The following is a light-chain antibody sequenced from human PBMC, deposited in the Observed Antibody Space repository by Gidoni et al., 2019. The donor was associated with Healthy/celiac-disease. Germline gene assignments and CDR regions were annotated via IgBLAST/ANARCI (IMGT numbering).Light chain of an antibody. J-gene: IGLJ2*01. Sequence: SYELTQPPSVSVSPGQTASITCSGDKLGEKYACWYQQKPGKSPVLVIYQDSKRPSGIPEGFSGSPSGNTATLTISGTQAMDEADYYCQAWDSSTYVVFGGGTKLTVL. CDR3: QAWDSSTYVV. V-gene: IGLV3-1*01. CDR1: KLGEKY. CDR2: QDS.